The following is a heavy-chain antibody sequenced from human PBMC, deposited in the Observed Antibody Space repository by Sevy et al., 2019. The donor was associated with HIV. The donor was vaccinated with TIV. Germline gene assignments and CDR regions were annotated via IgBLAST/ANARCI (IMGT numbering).Heavy chain of an antibody. CDR1: GFTFSTYN. D-gene: IGHD3-3*01. CDR2: FSSGSGLI. J-gene: IGHJ6*02. Sequence: GGSLRLSCATSGFTFSTYNMNWVRQAPGKGLEWVSSFSSGSGLIFYADAVKGRFTISRDNAKNSLDLQMNSLRAEDAAVYYCAREKTILEGRYGMDVWGQGTTVTVSS. CDR3: AREKTILEGRYGMDV. V-gene: IGHV3-21*01.